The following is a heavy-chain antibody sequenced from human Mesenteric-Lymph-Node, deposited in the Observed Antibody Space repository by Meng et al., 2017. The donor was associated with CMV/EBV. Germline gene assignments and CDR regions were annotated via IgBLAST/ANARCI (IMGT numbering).Heavy chain of an antibody. Sequence: GESLKISCAASGFTFDDYAMHWVRQAPGKGLEWVTFIRYDGSSQYYAGSVKGRFTISRDNSKNMLYLQMNSLRPEDTAVYYCAKDWLGYFDSGGYFDHWGQGTLVTAPQ. V-gene: IGHV3-30*02. J-gene: IGHJ4*02. D-gene: IGHD3-22*01. CDR1: GFTFDDYA. CDR3: AKDWLGYFDSGGYFDH. CDR2: IRYDGSSQ.